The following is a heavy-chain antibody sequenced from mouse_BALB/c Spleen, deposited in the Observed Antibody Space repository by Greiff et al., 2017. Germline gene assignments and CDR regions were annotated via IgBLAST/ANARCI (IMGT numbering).Heavy chain of an antibody. Sequence: VQLQQSGTVLARPGASVKMSCKASGYSFTSYWMHWVKQRPGQGLEWIGAIYPGNSDTSYNQKFKGKAKLTAVTSASTAYMELSSLTNEDSAVYYCTRDTTVVATRAMDYWGQGTSVTVSS. D-gene: IGHD1-1*01. V-gene: IGHV1-5*01. J-gene: IGHJ4*01. CDR3: TRDTTVVATRAMDY. CDR1: GYSFTSYW. CDR2: IYPGNSDT.